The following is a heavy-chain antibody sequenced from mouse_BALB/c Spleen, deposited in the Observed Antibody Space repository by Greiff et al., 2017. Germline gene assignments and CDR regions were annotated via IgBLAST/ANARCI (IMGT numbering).Heavy chain of an antibody. D-gene: IGHD2-2*01. CDR3: ARDGYDAWFAY. CDR1: GYTFTSYY. Sequence: QVQLKESGPELVKPGASVRISCKASGYTFTSYYIHWVKQRPGQGLEWIGWIYPGNVNTKYNEKFKGKATLTADKSSSTAYMQLSSLTSEDSAVYLCARDGYDAWFAYWGQGTLVTVS. V-gene: IGHV1S56*01. J-gene: IGHJ3*01. CDR2: IYPGNVNT.